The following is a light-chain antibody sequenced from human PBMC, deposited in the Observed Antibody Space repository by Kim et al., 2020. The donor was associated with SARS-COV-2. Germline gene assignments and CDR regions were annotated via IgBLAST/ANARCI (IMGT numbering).Light chain of an antibody. Sequence: ASKGKEITIHCRASQGISNNLAWYQDEAGKVPTLLILAASTLESGVPYRFSGSGSGADFTLTISSLQPEDLATYYCQKYNKAPWTFGKGTKVDI. V-gene: IGKV1-27*01. CDR2: AAS. CDR3: QKYNKAPWT. CDR1: QGISNN. J-gene: IGKJ1*01.